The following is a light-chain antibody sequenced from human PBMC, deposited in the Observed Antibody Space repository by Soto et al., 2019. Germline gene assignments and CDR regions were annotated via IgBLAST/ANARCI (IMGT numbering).Light chain of an antibody. CDR3: QPANSFPLT. CDR2: AAS. CDR1: QSIVSY. V-gene: IGKV1-39*01. J-gene: IGKJ4*01. Sequence: DIQMTQSPSSLSASAGDRVTITCRASQSIVSYLNWYQQKPGKAPNLLIYAASSLQSGVPSRFSGSGSGTDFTLTISSLQPEDFATYYCQPANSFPLTFGGGTKVEIK.